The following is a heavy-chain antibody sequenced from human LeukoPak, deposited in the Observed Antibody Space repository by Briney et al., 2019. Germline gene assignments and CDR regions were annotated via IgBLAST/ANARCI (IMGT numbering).Heavy chain of an antibody. CDR2: TYYSGST. CDR3: ARDRGDFDY. D-gene: IGHD3-16*01. J-gene: IGHJ4*02. CDR1: GGSISSYY. V-gene: IGHV4-59*01. Sequence: SETLSLTCTVPGGSISSYYWSWIRQPPGKGLEWIGYTYYSGSTNYNPSLKSRVTISVDTSKNQFSLKLSPVTAADTAVYYCARDRGDFDYWGQGTLVTVSS.